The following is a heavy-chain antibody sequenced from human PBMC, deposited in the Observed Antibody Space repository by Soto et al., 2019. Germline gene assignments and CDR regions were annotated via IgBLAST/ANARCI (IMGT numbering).Heavy chain of an antibody. Sequence: ASVKVSCKASGGTFSSYAISWVRQAPGQGLEWMGGIIPIFGTANYAQKFQGRVTITADESTSTAYMELSSLRSEDTAVYYCARRKEMATITYYYYGMDVWGQGTTVTVSS. J-gene: IGHJ6*02. D-gene: IGHD5-12*01. CDR2: IIPIFGTA. V-gene: IGHV1-69*13. CDR1: GGTFSSYA. CDR3: ARRKEMATITYYYYGMDV.